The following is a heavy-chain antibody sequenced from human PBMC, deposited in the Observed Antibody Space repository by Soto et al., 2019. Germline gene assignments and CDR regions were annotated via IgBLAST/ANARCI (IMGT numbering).Heavy chain of an antibody. CDR3: AKSPQYSPEYYFDY. CDR2: ISGSGGST. J-gene: IGHJ4*02. V-gene: IGHV3-23*01. CDR1: GFTFSSYA. D-gene: IGHD4-4*01. Sequence: GGSLRLSCAASGFTFSSYAMSWVRQAPGKGLGWVSAISGSGGSTYYADSVKGRFTISRDNSKNTLYLQMNSLRAEDTAVYYCAKSPQYSPEYYFDYWGQGTLVTVSS.